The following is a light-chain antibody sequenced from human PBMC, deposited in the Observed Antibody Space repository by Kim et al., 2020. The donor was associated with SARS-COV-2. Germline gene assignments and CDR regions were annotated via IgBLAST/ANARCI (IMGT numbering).Light chain of an antibody. CDR3: QQYYSTPWT. V-gene: IGKV4-1*01. CDR2: WAS. J-gene: IGKJ1*01. CDR1: QSVFHSANDKNN. Sequence: DIVMTQSPDSLAVSLGERATIKCKSSQSVFHSANDKNNLAWYQQRPGQFPKSLIYWASTRESGVPDRFRGSGSGTDFTLTISSLQAEDVAVYYCQQYYSTPWTFGQGTKVDIK.